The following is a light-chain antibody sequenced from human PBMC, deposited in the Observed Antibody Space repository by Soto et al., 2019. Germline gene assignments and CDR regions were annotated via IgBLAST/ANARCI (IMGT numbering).Light chain of an antibody. CDR1: QSVSSSY. J-gene: IGKJ4*01. V-gene: IGKV3-20*01. CDR3: QQYYGWSLLT. CDR2: GAS. Sequence: ETVLTQSPATLSLSPGERATLSCRASQSVSSSYLAWYQQKPGQAPRLLIYGASSRATGIPDRFSGSGSGTEFTLTISSLQSEDFAIYYCQQYYGWSLLTFGGGTKVDIK.